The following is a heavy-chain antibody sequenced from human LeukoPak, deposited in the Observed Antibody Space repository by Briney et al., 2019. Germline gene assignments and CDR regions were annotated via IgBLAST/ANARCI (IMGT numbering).Heavy chain of an antibody. D-gene: IGHD6-19*01. CDR3: AKDSFNKVAGTGGLDY. CDR1: GFTFDDYA. Sequence: SLRLSCAASGFTFDDYAMHWVRQAPGKGLDWVSGISWNSGSIGYADSVKGRFTISRDNAKNSLYLQMNSLRAEDTALYYCAKDSFNKVAGTGGLDYWGQGTLVTVSS. J-gene: IGHJ4*02. CDR2: ISWNSGSI. V-gene: IGHV3-9*01.